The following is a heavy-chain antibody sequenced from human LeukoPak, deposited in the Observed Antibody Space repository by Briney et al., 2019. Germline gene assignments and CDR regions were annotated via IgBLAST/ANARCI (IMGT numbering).Heavy chain of an antibody. J-gene: IGHJ4*02. Sequence: ASVKVSCKASGYTFTSYAMNWVRQAPGQGLEWMGWINTNTGNPTYAQGFTGRFVFSLDASVSTAYLQISSLRAEDTAVYYCARDRSDSSSWYFGYWGQGTLVTVSS. CDR1: GYTFTSYA. D-gene: IGHD6-13*01. V-gene: IGHV7-4-1*02. CDR3: ARDRSDSSSWYFGY. CDR2: INTNTGNP.